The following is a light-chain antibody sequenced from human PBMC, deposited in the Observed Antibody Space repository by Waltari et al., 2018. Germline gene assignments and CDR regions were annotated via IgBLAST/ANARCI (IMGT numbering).Light chain of an antibody. CDR1: QTITSGH. CDR3: QQYENSPFT. Sequence: EIVLTQSPGTLSLSPGERASLSCRASQTITSGHLTWLQQRPGQAPRLLVFGASNRAAGTPDRFTGRGSGTDFTLTISPLEPEDSATYYCQQYENSPFTFGPGTKVEIK. CDR2: GAS. J-gene: IGKJ3*01. V-gene: IGKV3-20*01.